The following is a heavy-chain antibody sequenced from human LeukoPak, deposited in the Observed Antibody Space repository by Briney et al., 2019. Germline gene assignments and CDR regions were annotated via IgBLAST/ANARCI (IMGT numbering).Heavy chain of an antibody. J-gene: IGHJ6*02. D-gene: IGHD4-17*01. CDR1: GGSFSGYY. CDR3: ARGGYGDYAVAAKYYYYGMDV. CDR2: INHSGST. Sequence: SETLSLTCAVYGGSFSGYYWSWIRQPPGKGLEWIGEINHSGSTNYNPSLKSRVTISVDRSKNQFSLKLSSVTAADTAVYYCARGGYGDYAVAAKYYYYGMDVWGQGTTVTVSS. V-gene: IGHV4-34*01.